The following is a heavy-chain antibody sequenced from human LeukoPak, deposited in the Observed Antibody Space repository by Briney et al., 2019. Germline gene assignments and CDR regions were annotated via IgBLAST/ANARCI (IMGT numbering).Heavy chain of an antibody. J-gene: IGHJ6*02. V-gene: IGHV3-9*01. CDR3: AKVGSGWPYGMDV. CDR1: GFTFDDYA. D-gene: IGHD6-19*01. CDR2: ISWNSGSI. Sequence: GRSLRLSCAASGFTFDDYAMHWVRQAPGKGLEWVSGISWNSGSIGYADSVKGRFTISRDNAKNSLYLQMNSLRAEDTALYYCAKVGSGWPYGMDVWGQGTTVTVSS.